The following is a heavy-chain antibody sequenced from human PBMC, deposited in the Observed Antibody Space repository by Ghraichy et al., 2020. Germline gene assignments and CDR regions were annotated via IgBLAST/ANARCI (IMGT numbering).Heavy chain of an antibody. Sequence: SETLSLTCTVSGGSISSYYWSWIRQPPGKGLEWIGYIYYSGSTNYNPSLKSRVTISVDTSKNQFSLKLSSVTAADTAVYYCARLSYTKAYVWGSLNWFDPWGQGTLVTVSS. CDR2: IYYSGST. CDR1: GGSISSYY. V-gene: IGHV4-59*01. J-gene: IGHJ5*02. D-gene: IGHD3-16*01. CDR3: ARLSYTKAYVWGSLNWFDP.